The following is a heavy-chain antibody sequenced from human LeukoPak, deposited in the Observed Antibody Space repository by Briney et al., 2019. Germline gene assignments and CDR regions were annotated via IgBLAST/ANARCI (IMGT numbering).Heavy chain of an antibody. Sequence: SETLSLTCTVSGGSINNYYWSWVRQPPGKGLEWIGYIYSSGNTNYNPSLKSRVTISVDTSKNQFSLKLSSVTAADTAVYYCASNSYYDNGGTAEYFQHWGQGTLVTVSS. J-gene: IGHJ1*01. CDR3: ASNSYYDNGGTAEYFQH. CDR2: IYSSGNT. V-gene: IGHV4-4*09. CDR1: GGSINNYY. D-gene: IGHD3-22*01.